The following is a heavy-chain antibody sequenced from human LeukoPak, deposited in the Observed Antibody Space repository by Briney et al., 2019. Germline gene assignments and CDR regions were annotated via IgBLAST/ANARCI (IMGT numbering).Heavy chain of an antibody. V-gene: IGHV3-23*01. CDR1: RLTLSNYV. D-gene: IGHD2-2*01. J-gene: IGHJ4*02. Sequence: GGSLTLSCAGSRLTLSNYVMRWVGQAPGKGLEGTAGISSGHCTFYPDSVQGRCTISRDNSKNTVYLQMNSLRAADTAVYYCAKDYPECTGTSCSGEAFFDYWSQGTLVTLSS. CDR2: ISSGHCT. CDR3: AKDYPECTGTSCSGEAFFDY.